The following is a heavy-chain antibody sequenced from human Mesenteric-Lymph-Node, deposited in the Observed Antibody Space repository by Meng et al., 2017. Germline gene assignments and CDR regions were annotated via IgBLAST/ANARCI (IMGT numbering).Heavy chain of an antibody. CDR3: ARTIGGADIVVVPAAYYFDY. V-gene: IGHV4-34*01. CDR2: INHSGST. D-gene: IGHD2-2*01. Sequence: QVQLQQWVAGLFKPSETLSLTCAVYGRSFSGYYWSWIRQPPGKGLEWIGEINHSGSTNYNPSLKSRVTISVDTSKNQFSLKLSSVTAADTAVYYCARTIGGADIVVVPAAYYFDYWGQGTLVTVSS. J-gene: IGHJ4*02. CDR1: GRSFSGYY.